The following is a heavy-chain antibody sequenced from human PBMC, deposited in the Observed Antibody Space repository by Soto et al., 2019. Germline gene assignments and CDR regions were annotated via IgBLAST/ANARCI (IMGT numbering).Heavy chain of an antibody. V-gene: IGHV4-59*01. CDR3: ARDHATPNHYYYYMDV. D-gene: IGHD2-15*01. CDR1: GGSISSYY. Sequence: PSETLSLTCTVSGGSISSYYWSWIRQPPGKGLEWIGYIYYSGSTNYNPSLKSRVTISVDTSKNQFSLKLSSVTAADTAVYYCARDHATPNHYYYYMDVWGKGTTVTVSS. CDR2: IYYSGST. J-gene: IGHJ6*03.